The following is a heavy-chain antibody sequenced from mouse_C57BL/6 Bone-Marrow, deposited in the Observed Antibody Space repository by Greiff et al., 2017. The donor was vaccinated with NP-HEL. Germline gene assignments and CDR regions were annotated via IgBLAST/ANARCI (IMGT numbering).Heavy chain of an antibody. J-gene: IGHJ1*03. CDR1: GYAFSSYW. Sequence: QVQLKESGAELVKPGASVKISCKASGYAFSSYWMNWVKQRPGKGLEWIGQIYPGDGDTNYNGKFKGKATLTADKSSSTAYMQLSSLTSEDSAVYFCASPSYGSSNWYFDVWGTGTTVTVSS. CDR2: IYPGDGDT. V-gene: IGHV1-80*01. D-gene: IGHD1-1*01. CDR3: ASPSYGSSNWYFDV.